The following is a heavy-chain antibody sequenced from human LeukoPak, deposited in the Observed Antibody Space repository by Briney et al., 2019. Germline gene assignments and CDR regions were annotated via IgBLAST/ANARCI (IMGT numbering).Heavy chain of an antibody. CDR2: IYPDDSDT. V-gene: IGHV5-51*01. Sequence: GESLKISCVASGYTFSRYWIGWVRQMPGKGLEWMGLIYPDDSDTRYSPSFEGQVTISADKSITTAYLQWSSLKASDTAIYYCARGGEGEAYFYYYLDVWGKGTPVTASS. CDR1: GYTFSRYW. CDR3: ARGGEGEAYFYYYLDV. D-gene: IGHD3-10*01. J-gene: IGHJ6*03.